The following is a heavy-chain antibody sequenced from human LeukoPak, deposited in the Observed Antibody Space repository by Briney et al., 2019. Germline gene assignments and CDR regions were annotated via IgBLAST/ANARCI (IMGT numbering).Heavy chain of an antibody. CDR1: GYTFTSYY. V-gene: IGHV1-46*01. CDR2: INPSGGST. Sequence: ASVKVSCKASGYTFTSYYMHWVRQAPGQGLEWMGMINPSGGSTSYAQQFQGRVTMTRDTSTSTVYMELSSLRSEDTAVYYCARGRVVGATAHSYFDYWGQGTLVTISS. CDR3: ARGRVVGATAHSYFDY. D-gene: IGHD1-26*01. J-gene: IGHJ4*02.